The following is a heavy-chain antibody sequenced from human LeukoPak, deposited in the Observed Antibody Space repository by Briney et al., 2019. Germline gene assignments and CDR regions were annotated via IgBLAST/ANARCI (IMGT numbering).Heavy chain of an antibody. J-gene: IGHJ6*02. D-gene: IGHD5-18*01. CDR2: IWYDGSNK. CDR3: AREGTAMTTYYAMDV. Sequence: GGSLRLSCAASGFTFRIYAMHWVRQAPGKGLEWVAVIWYDGSNKYYGDSVEGRFTISRDNSKNTLFLQMNSLMAEGTAVYYCAREGTAMTTYYAMDVWGQGTTVTVSS. V-gene: IGHV3-33*01. CDR1: GFTFRIYA.